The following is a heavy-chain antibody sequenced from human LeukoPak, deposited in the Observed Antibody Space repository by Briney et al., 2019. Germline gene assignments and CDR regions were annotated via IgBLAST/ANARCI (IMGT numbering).Heavy chain of an antibody. CDR2: INPSGGST. D-gene: IGHD3-22*01. CDR3: ARVGYYDSSGYYYFGYAFDI. J-gene: IGHJ3*02. CDR1: GYTFTSYY. Sequence: ASVKVSCKASGYTFTSYYMHWLRQAPGQGLEWMGIINPSGGSTSYAQKFQGRVTMTRDTSTSTVYMELSSLRSEDTAVYYCARVGYYDSSGYYYFGYAFDIWGQGTMVTVSS. V-gene: IGHV1-46*01.